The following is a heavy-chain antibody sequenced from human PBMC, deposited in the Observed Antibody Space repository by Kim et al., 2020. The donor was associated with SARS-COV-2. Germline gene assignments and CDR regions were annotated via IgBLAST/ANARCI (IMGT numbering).Heavy chain of an antibody. Sequence: GGSLRLSCATSGFFFSEYGIHWARQAPGKGLEWVAVIWYDGSNKFYADSVKGRFTVSRDKIKRTVYLQMNSLRPEDTAVYYCARDRSSGYHILGNAFDIWGQGTMVTVSS. CDR1: GFFFSEYG. CDR3: ARDRSSGYHILGNAFDI. V-gene: IGHV3-33*01. J-gene: IGHJ3*02. D-gene: IGHD3-22*01. CDR2: IWYDGSNK.